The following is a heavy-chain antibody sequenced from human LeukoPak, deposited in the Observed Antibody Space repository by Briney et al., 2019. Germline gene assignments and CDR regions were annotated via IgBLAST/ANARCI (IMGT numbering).Heavy chain of an antibody. J-gene: IGHJ2*01. CDR2: ISGSASTT. Sequence: GGSLRLSCTVSGFTFDDYAMHWVRQAPGKSLEWVSAISGSASTTYYAESVKGRFTISRDNSKNTLYLQMNSLTAEDTAVYYCAKFTAMIYWYFDLWGRGTLVTVSS. D-gene: IGHD5-18*01. V-gene: IGHV3-23*01. CDR1: GFTFDDYA. CDR3: AKFTAMIYWYFDL.